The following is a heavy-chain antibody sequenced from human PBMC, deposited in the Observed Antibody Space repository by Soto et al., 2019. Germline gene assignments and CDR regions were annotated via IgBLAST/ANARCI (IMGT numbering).Heavy chain of an antibody. J-gene: IGHJ1*01. CDR3: ARADCQQLVLWCGNFQH. D-gene: IGHD6-13*01. CDR2: ISAYNGNT. CDR1: GYTFTIYG. V-gene: IGHV1-18*01. Sequence: QVQLVQSGAEVKKPGASVKVSCKASGYTFTIYGISWVRQAPGQGLDWMGWISAYNGNTNYAQKLQGRVTMTTDTSTSTAYMELRSLRSDDTAVYYCARADCQQLVLWCGNFQHWGQGTMVTVSS.